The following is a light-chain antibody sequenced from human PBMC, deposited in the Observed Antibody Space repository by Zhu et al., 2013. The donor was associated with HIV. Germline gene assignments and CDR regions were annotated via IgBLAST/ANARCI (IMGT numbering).Light chain of an antibody. CDR1: TGSVTSDHL. V-gene: IGLV7-43*01. CDR3: LLSYGGRRV. J-gene: IGLJ2*01. Sequence: QTEVTQEPALTVSPGGTVILTCASSTGSVTSDHLASWFQQKPGESPRSIISATDNRHSWTPGRFSGSLLGGKAALTLSDVRPDDEADYYCLLSYGGRRVFGGGTRLTVL. CDR2: ATD.